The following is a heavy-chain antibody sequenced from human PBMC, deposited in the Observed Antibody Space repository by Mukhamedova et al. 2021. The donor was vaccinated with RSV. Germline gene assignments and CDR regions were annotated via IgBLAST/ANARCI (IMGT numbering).Heavy chain of an antibody. CDR3: ARDPRLFCSDTKCRGSGDAFDI. CDR2: INSDGSST. D-gene: IGHD2-2*01. J-gene: IGHJ3*02. V-gene: IGHV3-74*01. Sequence: GLVWVSRINSDGSSTSYADSVKGRFTISRDNAKNTLYLQMNSLRAEDTAVYYCARDPRLFCSDTKCRGSGDAFDIWGQGTMVTVS.